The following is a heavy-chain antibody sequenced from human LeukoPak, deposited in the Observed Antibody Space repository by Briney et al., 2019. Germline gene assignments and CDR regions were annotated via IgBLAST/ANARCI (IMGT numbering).Heavy chain of an antibody. V-gene: IGHV1-46*01. CDR2: INPSSGVT. Sequence: ASVTVSFKAPGYTFTSYYMHWVRQAPGQGFEWMGIINPSSGVTTYAQKFQGGVTMTRDTSTTTVYMELTSLTSDDTAVYYCSNTRDGYNGNYFDYWGQGTLVTVSS. CDR1: GYTFTSYY. CDR3: SNTRDGYNGNYFDY. J-gene: IGHJ4*02. D-gene: IGHD5-24*01.